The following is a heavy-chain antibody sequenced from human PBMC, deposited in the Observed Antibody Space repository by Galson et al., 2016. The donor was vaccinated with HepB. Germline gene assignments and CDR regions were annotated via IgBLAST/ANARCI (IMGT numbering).Heavy chain of an antibody. CDR3: ARNVPVTIFGY. CDR2: IWYDGSKK. CDR1: GFTFSSHG. J-gene: IGHJ4*02. V-gene: IGHV3-33*01. Sequence: SLRLSCAASGFTFSSHGMHWVRQAPGKGLEWVAFIWYDGSKKDYIDSVEGRFTISRDSSKNTLYLQMNSLRPEDTAVYYCARNVPVTIFGYWGQGTLVTVSS. D-gene: IGHD3-3*01.